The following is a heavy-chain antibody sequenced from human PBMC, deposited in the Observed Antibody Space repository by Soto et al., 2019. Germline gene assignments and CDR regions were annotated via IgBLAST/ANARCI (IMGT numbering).Heavy chain of an antibody. D-gene: IGHD2-15*01. V-gene: IGHV3-33*01. J-gene: IGHJ4*02. CDR2: IWNDGSNE. CDR1: GFNFSSYG. Sequence: PGGSLRLSCEASGFNFSSYGIHWVRQAPGKGLEWVAIIWNDGSNEYYADSVKGRFTISRDNSKNTVYLQVSKLRAEDTAVYFCARGQTESGGYSDSWAQGTLVTVSS. CDR3: ARGQTESGGYSDS.